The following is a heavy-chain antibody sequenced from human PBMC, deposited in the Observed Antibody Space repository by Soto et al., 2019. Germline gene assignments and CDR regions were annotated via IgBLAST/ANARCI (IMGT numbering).Heavy chain of an antibody. Sequence: QVQLQESGPGLVKPSQTLSLSCSVSGDSISGTTYYWNWIRQHPGKGLEWIGYIDKSGSSYYNESLRSRMTMSVDTSENQFSLTPRSVSAADTAVYYCARASYYGNGVYSYLHFYFWGRGSKVTVSS. J-gene: IGHJ4*01. CDR3: ARASYYGNGVYSYLHFYF. CDR1: GDSISGTTYY. V-gene: IGHV4-31*03. CDR2: IDKSGSS. D-gene: IGHD2-8*01.